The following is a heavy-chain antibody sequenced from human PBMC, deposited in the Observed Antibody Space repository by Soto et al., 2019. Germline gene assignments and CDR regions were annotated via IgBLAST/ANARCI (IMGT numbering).Heavy chain of an antibody. V-gene: IGHV3-48*03. Sequence: PGGSLRLSCAASGFTFSSYEMNWVRQAPGKGLEWVSYISSSGSTIYYADSVKGRFTISRDNAKNSLYLQMNSLRAEDTAVYYCAREGYYYDSSGYYLSHDAFDIWGQGTMVT. CDR2: ISSSGSTI. D-gene: IGHD3-22*01. CDR1: GFTFSSYE. CDR3: AREGYYYDSSGYYLSHDAFDI. J-gene: IGHJ3*02.